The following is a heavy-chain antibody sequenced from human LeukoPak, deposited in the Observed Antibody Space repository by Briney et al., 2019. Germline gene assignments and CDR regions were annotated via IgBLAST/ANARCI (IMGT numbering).Heavy chain of an antibody. CDR1: GFTLSSYA. CDR3: TTTYFDY. D-gene: IGHD1-14*01. V-gene: IGHV3-23*01. CDR2: INDSGRRT. J-gene: IGHJ4*02. Sequence: GGSLRLSCAASGFTLSSYAMSWVRQAPGKGLEWVSLINDSGRRTYYADSVKGRFTVSRDNSKNTLYLQMNSLRAEDTAVYYCTTTYFDYWGQGTLVTVSS.